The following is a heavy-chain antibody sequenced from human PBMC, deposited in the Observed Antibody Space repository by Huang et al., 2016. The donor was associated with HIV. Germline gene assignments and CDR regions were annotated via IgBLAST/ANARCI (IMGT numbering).Heavy chain of an antibody. CDR1: GYHFTSRG. CDR3: ASGQRMRESDIVATIPVS. V-gene: IGHV1-3*01. D-gene: IGHD5-12*01. J-gene: IGHJ5*02. Sequence: QVHLVQSGPAVKKPGASVKVSCKASGYHFTSRGVHWVRQAPGQRLEWMGYINPGSGNTKYAPKFQDRVTLTRDISANTAYMQLSRLTSEDTAVYYCASGQRMRESDIVATIPVSWGQGALVTVSS. CDR2: INPGSGNT.